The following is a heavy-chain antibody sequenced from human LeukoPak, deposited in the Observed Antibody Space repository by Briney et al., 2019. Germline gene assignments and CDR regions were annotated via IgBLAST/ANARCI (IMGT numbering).Heavy chain of an antibody. Sequence: SSETLSLTCAVYGGSFSGYYWSWIRQPPGKGLEWIGEINHSGSTNYNPSLKSRVTISVDTSKNQFSLKLSSVTAADTAVYYCARWSAYMITFGGVNWYFDYWGQGTLVTVSS. V-gene: IGHV4-34*01. J-gene: IGHJ4*02. D-gene: IGHD3-16*01. CDR3: ARWSAYMITFGGVNWYFDY. CDR1: GGSFSGYY. CDR2: INHSGST.